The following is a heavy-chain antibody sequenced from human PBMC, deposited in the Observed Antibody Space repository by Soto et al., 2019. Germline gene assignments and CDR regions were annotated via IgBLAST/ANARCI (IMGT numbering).Heavy chain of an antibody. D-gene: IGHD2-21*01. CDR1: GFTFSAFW. V-gene: IGHV3-7*04. CDR3: AMDLSPPGEFFYDAFDV. Sequence: EVQLVESGGGLVQPGESLRLSCAASGFTFSAFWMTWLRQAPGKGPEWVANIKRDGTVTHYGDSVEGRCTLSRDNAQNSLFLQLNSLRPEDTAMYYCAMDLSPPGEFFYDAFDVWGQGTFVTVSS. CDR2: IKRDGTVT. J-gene: IGHJ3*01.